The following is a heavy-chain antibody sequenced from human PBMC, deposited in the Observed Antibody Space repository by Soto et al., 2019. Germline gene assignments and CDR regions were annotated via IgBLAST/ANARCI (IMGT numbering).Heavy chain of an antibody. D-gene: IGHD3-9*01. J-gene: IGHJ4*03. V-gene: IGHV1-46*01. CDR3: SRGLGLGDY. CDR1: GYTFTSYY. CDR2: INPNGGST. Sequence: QVQLVQSGAEVKKPGASVKLSCKASGYTFTSYYIHWVRQAPGQGLEWIGIINPNGGSTNYAHNFKGRLAVTRNKAPATVYMALGALTSEDSGEYYCSRGLGLGDYWGHGTLVTVAS.